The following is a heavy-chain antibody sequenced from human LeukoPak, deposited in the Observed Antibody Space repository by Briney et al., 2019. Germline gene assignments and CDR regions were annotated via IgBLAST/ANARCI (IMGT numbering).Heavy chain of an antibody. Sequence: PGGSLRLSCVASEFTFSHYWMTWVRQAPGRGLEWVSSISGSSNDIYYADSVKGRFIISRDNAKNSLYLEMNSLRAEDTAVYYCAAGSAYGGNSGFDYWGQGTLVTVSS. D-gene: IGHD4-23*01. J-gene: IGHJ4*02. CDR2: ISGSSNDI. V-gene: IGHV3-21*01. CDR3: AAGSAYGGNSGFDY. CDR1: EFTFSHYW.